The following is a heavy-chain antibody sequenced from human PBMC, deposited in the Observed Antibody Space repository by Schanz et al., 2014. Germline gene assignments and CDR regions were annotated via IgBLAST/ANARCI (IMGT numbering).Heavy chain of an antibody. CDR1: GGTFSSFG. Sequence: VQLEQSGAEVKKPGSSVKVSCKASGGTFSSFGINWVRQAPGQGLEWMGMINPSGGSTTYAQKFQGRVTMTTDTSTSTSYMELTSLRFDDTSVYYCARDFSAYVGNYFDYWGQGTLGTVSS. D-gene: IGHD5-12*01. J-gene: IGHJ4*02. CDR3: ARDFSAYVGNYFDY. CDR2: INPSGGST. V-gene: IGHV1-69*04.